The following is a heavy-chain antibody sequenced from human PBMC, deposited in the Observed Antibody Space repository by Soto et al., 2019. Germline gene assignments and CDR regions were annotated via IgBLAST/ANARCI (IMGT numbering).Heavy chain of an antibody. CDR1: GFTFSSYS. D-gene: IGHD4-17*01. CDR3: ANYRGDFDP. J-gene: IGHJ5*02. Sequence: LRLSCAASGFTFSSYSMNWVRQAPGKGLEWVSSISSSSSYTYYADSVKGRFTISRDNAKNSLYLQMNSLRAEDTAVYYCANYRGDFDPWGQGTLVTVSS. CDR2: ISSSSSYT. V-gene: IGHV3-21*04.